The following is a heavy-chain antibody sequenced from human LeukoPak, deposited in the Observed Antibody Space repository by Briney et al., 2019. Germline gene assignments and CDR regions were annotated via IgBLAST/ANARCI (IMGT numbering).Heavy chain of an antibody. Sequence: ASVKVSCKASGYTFTSYGISWVRQAPGQGLEWMGWISAYNGNRNYAQKLQGRVTMTTDTSTSTAYMELRSLRSDDTAVYYCARDPPLYCSSTSCYNYYYYGMDVWGQGTTVTVSS. CDR3: ARDPPLYCSSTSCYNYYYYGMDV. J-gene: IGHJ6*02. CDR1: GYTFTSYG. CDR2: ISAYNGNR. D-gene: IGHD2-2*02. V-gene: IGHV1-18*01.